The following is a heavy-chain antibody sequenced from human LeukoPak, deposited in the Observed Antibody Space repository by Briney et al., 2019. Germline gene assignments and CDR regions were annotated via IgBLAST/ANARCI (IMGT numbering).Heavy chain of an antibody. CDR2: INHSGST. CDR1: GGSFSGYY. J-gene: IGHJ6*02. Sequence: KPSETLSLTCTVYGGSFSGYYWSWIRQPPGKGLEWIGEINHSGSTNYNPSLKSRVTISVDTSKNQFSLKLSSVTAADTAVYYCARGVDYYGMDVWGQGTTVTVSS. CDR3: ARGVDYYGMDV. V-gene: IGHV4-34*01.